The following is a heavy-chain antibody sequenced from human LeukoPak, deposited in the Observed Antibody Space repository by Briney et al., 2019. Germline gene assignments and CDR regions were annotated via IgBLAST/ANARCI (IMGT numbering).Heavy chain of an antibody. CDR1: GYTVTSYG. D-gene: IGHD3-9*01. J-gene: IGHJ5*02. V-gene: IGHV1-18*01. CDR2: ISAYNGNT. CDR3: ARRQLRYFDWLPGNSFDP. Sequence: ASVKVSWKSSGYTVTSYGIIWVRQAPGQGLEWMGWISAYNGNTNYAQKLQGRVTMTTDTSTSTAYMELRSLRSDDTAVYYCARRQLRYFDWLPGNSFDPWGQGTLVTVSS.